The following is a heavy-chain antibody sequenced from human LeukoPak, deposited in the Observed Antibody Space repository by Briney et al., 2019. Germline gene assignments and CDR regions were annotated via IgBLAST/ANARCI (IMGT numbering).Heavy chain of an antibody. V-gene: IGHV3-23*01. J-gene: IGHJ4*02. CDR1: GFTFNSFA. CDR3: AKSIVGVSGFGY. CDR2: ISGSGDST. D-gene: IGHD1-26*01. Sequence: PGGSLRLSCAASGFTFNSFAMSWVRQAPGKGLEWVSAISGSGDSTYYADSVKGRFTISRDNSKNMLYLQMNSLRAEDTAVYYCAKSIVGVSGFGYWGQGALVTVSS.